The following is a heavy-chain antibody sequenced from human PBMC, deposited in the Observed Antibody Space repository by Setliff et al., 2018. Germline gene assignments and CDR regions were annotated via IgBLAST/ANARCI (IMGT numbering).Heavy chain of an antibody. CDR2: INHSGHT. D-gene: IGHD3-3*01. J-gene: IGHJ4*02. Sequence: KASETLSLTCAVYGDSFSDYYWSWIRQPPGQGLEWIEEINHSGHTNYSPSLRSRVTMSVDTSKKQLSLKLSSVTAADTAVYYCRSWSGYYKNDYWGRGTLVTVSS. V-gene: IGHV4-34*01. CDR3: RSWSGYYKNDY. CDR1: GDSFSDYY.